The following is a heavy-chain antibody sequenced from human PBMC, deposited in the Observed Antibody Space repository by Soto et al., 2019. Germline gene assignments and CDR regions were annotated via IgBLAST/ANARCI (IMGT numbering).Heavy chain of an antibody. D-gene: IGHD2-8*01. Sequence: GGSLRLCCAASGFTFSSYAMHWVRQAPGKGLEWVAVISYDGSNKYYADSVKGRFTISRDNSKNTLYLQMNSLRAEDTAVYYCARDWSDIVLMVGNPYRMDVWGQGTTVTVSS. CDR2: ISYDGSNK. CDR3: ARDWSDIVLMVGNPYRMDV. CDR1: GFTFSSYA. V-gene: IGHV3-30-3*01. J-gene: IGHJ6*02.